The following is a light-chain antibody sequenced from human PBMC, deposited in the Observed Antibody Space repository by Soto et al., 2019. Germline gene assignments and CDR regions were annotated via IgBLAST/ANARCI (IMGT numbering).Light chain of an antibody. CDR2: EVT. J-gene: IGLJ2*01. CDR1: SSDIGGYNY. V-gene: IGLV2-14*01. Sequence: QSALTQPASVSGSPGQSITISCTGTSSDIGGYNYVSWYQHHPGKAPKLMIYEVTNRPSGVSNRFSGSKSGNTASLTISGLQAEDEADYYCISHSTNIAYVVLGGGTKLTVL. CDR3: ISHSTNIAYVV.